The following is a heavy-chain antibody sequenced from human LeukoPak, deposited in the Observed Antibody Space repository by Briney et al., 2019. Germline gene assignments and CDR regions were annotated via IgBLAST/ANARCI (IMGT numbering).Heavy chain of an antibody. CDR1: GGSISSYY. CDR2: IYYSGST. V-gene: IGHV4-59*01. CDR3: ARMGQYCDFWSGYYTVPRNWFDP. Sequence: PSETLSLTCTVSGGSISSYYWSWIRQPPGKGLEWIGYIYYSGSTNYNPSLKSRVTISVDTSKNQFSLKLSSVTAADTAVYYCARMGQYCDFWSGYYTVPRNWFDPWGQGTLVTVSS. D-gene: IGHD3-3*01. J-gene: IGHJ5*02.